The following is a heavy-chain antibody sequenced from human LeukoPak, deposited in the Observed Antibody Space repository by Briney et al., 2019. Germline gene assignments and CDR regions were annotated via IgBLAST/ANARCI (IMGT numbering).Heavy chain of an antibody. D-gene: IGHD4-17*01. CDR2: ISSDSSYI. Sequence: GGSLRLSCAASGFNFNTYTMNWVRQAPGKGLEWVSSISSDSSYIYYADAVHGRFTISRDNAKYSLYLQMNSLRAEDTAVYYCVRGSYGAYDYWGQGSLVTVSS. J-gene: IGHJ4*02. CDR3: VRGSYGAYDY. CDR1: GFNFNTYT. V-gene: IGHV3-21*01.